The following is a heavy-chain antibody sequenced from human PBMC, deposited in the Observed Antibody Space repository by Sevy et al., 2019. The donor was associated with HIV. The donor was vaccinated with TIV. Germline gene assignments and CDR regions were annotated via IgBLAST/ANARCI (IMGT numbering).Heavy chain of an antibody. CDR3: GREMISMVPGVPDAFDI. D-gene: IGHD3-10*01. Sequence: GGSLRLSCAASGFTFSTYWMHWVRQVPGKGLVWVSRINSDGSNTNYADSVKRRFTTSRDNAKNTVYLQMNSLRADDTALYFCGREMISMVPGVPDAFDIWGHGTMVTVSS. CDR1: GFTFSTYW. V-gene: IGHV3-74*01. CDR2: INSDGSNT. J-gene: IGHJ3*02.